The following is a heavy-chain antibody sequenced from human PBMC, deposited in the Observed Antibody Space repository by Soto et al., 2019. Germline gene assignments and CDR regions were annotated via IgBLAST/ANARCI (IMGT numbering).Heavy chain of an antibody. CDR3: ARASDSTWYNWFDP. V-gene: IGHV1-69*01. D-gene: IGHD6-13*01. J-gene: IGHJ5*02. CDR2: IIPIFGTT. CDR1: GGNFSRNG. Sequence: QVQLVQSGAEVKKPGSSVKISCKTSGGNFSRNGISWVRQAPGQGLEWMGGIIPIFGTTNYAHKFRGRVTVTADESTGTVYMVMNSLRSEDTAVYYCARASDSTWYNWFDPWGQGTLDTVSS.